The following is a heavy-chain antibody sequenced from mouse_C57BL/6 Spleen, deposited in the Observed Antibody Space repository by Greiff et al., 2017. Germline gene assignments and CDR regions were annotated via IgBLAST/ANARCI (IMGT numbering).Heavy chain of an antibody. CDR3: ARDDYGFAY. D-gene: IGHD2-4*01. J-gene: IGHJ3*01. CDR1: GYTFTSYW. Sequence: VQLQQSGAELVRPGSSVKLSCKASGYTFTSYWMHWVKQRPIQGLEWIGNIDPSDSETHYNQKFKDKATLSVDKSSSTAYMQLSSLTSEYSAVDYCARDDYGFAYWGQRTLVTVSA. CDR2: IDPSDSET. V-gene: IGHV1-52*01.